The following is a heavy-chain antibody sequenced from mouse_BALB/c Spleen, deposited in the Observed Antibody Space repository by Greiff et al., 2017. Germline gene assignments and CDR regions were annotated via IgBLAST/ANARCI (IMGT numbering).Heavy chain of an antibody. V-gene: IGHV2-2*01. D-gene: IGHD1-1*01. J-gene: IGHJ2*01. CDR3: ASYYGSRGYFDY. CDR1: GFSLTSYG. Sequence: QVQLQQSGPGLVQPSQSLSITCTVSGFSLTSYGVHWVRQSPGKGLEWLGVIWSGGSTDYNAAFISRLSISKDNSKSQVFFKMNSLQADDTAIYYCASYYGSRGYFDYWGQGTTLTVSS. CDR2: IWSGGST.